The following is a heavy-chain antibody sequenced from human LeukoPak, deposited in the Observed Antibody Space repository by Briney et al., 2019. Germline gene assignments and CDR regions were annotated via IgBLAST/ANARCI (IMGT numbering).Heavy chain of an antibody. CDR1: GFTFSSYA. CDR2: ISGSGGST. CDR3: AKGRGHVLRYFDWLLDY. J-gene: IGHJ4*02. Sequence: PGGSLRLSCAASGFTFSSYAMSWVRQAPGKGLEWVSAISGSGGSTYYADSVKGRFTICRDNSKTTLYLQMNSLRAEDTAVYYCAKGRGHVLRYFDWLLDYWGQGTLVTVSS. D-gene: IGHD3-9*01. V-gene: IGHV3-23*01.